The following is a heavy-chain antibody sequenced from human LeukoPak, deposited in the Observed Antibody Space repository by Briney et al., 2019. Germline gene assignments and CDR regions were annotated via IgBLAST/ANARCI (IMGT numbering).Heavy chain of an antibody. V-gene: IGHV3-23*01. CDR2: VSGSGDGT. CDR3: EKVSGNYGDPFDY. Sequence: GGSLRLSCAVSGFPFSTNAMSWVRRAPGKGLEWVSGVSGSGDGTYYADSVKGRFTISRDNSKNTLYLQMNSLRAEDTAVYYCEKVSGNYGDPFDYWGQGTLVTVSS. D-gene: IGHD4-17*01. CDR1: GFPFSTNA. J-gene: IGHJ4*02.